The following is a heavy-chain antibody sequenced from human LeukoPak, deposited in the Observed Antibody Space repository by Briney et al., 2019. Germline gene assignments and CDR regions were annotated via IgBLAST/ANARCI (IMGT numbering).Heavy chain of an antibody. Sequence: GGSLRLSCAASGFTFSSYRMNWVRQAPGKGLEWVSSISSSSSYIYHADSVKGRFTISRDNAKNSLYLQMNSLRAEDTAVYYCARAGYSGYGDYWGQGTLVTVSS. J-gene: IGHJ4*02. V-gene: IGHV3-21*01. D-gene: IGHD5-12*01. CDR2: ISSSSSYI. CDR1: GFTFSSYR. CDR3: ARAGYSGYGDY.